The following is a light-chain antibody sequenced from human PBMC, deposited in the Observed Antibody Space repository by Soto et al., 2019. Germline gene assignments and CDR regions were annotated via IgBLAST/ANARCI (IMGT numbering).Light chain of an antibody. V-gene: IGLV1-40*01. CDR1: SSNIGAGHD. Sequence: QSVLTQPPSVSGAPGQRVTISCTGSSSNIGAGHDVHWYQQFPGTAPKLLIYDNNNRPSGVPDRFSGSKSATSASLAITGLQAEDEADYYCQSYDSDLSGSEVFGGGTKVTVL. CDR2: DNN. CDR3: QSYDSDLSGSEV. J-gene: IGLJ2*01.